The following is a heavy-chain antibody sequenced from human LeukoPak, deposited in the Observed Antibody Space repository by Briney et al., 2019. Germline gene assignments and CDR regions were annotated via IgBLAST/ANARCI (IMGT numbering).Heavy chain of an antibody. V-gene: IGHV4-59*01. D-gene: IGHD6-13*01. Sequence: SETLSLTCTVSGGSISSYYWSWIRQPPGKGLEWIGYIYYSGSTNYNPSLKSRVTISVDTSQNQFSLKLSSVTAADTAVYYCARSDSSSWGYYYYYYMDVWGKGTTVTVSS. CDR3: ARSDSSSWGYYYYYYMDV. CDR1: GGSISSYY. CDR2: IYYSGST. J-gene: IGHJ6*03.